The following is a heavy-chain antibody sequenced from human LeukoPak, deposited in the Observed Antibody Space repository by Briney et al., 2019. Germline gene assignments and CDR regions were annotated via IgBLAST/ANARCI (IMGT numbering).Heavy chain of an antibody. J-gene: IGHJ5*02. D-gene: IGHD5-24*01. Sequence: PSETLSLTCAVYGGSFSGYYWSWIRQPPGKGLEWIGEINHSGSTNYNPSLKSRVTISVDTSKNQFSLRLSSVTAADTAFYYCAREGRDGYNSEFDPWGQGTLVTVSS. V-gene: IGHV4-34*01. CDR2: INHSGST. CDR3: AREGRDGYNSEFDP. CDR1: GGSFSGYY.